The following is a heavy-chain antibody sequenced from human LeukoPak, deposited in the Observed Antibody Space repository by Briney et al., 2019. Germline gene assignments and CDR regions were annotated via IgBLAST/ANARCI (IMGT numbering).Heavy chain of an antibody. CDR2: MNPNSGNT. J-gene: IGHJ4*02. CDR3: AIGRYLWFGESLYYFDY. D-gene: IGHD3-10*01. CDR1: GYTFTSYD. Sequence: GASVKVSCKASGYTFTSYDINWVRQATGQGLEWMGWMNPNSGNTGYAQKFQGRVTMTRNTSISTAYMELSSLRSEDTAVYYCAIGRYLWFGESLYYFDYWGQGTLVTVSS. V-gene: IGHV1-8*01.